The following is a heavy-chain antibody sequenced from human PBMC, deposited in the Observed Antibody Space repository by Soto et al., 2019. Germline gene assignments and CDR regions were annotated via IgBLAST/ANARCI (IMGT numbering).Heavy chain of an antibody. V-gene: IGHV1-2*04. Sequence: QVQLVQSGAEVKKPGASVKVSCKASGYSLTDHYISWVRQAPGQGLEWMGWISANSGGRNIAQKFQGWVTLTRDTSINTVYMEMTSLTSEDTAVYYCATNREEDTVIIKGMDVWGQGTTVIVSS. CDR3: ATNREEDTVIIKGMDV. D-gene: IGHD5-18*01. CDR2: ISANSGGR. CDR1: GYSLTDHY. J-gene: IGHJ6*02.